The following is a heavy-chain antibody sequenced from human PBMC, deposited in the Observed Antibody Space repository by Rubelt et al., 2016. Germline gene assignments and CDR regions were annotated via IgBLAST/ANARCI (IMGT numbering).Heavy chain of an antibody. J-gene: IGHJ3*01. V-gene: IGHV3-74*01. CDR1: GFTFSSYW. CDR3: AKTGGYNALDV. Sequence: EVQLVESGGGLVQPGGSLRLSCAASGFTFSSYWMHWVRQAPGKGLVWVSRISSDGTSTNYADFVKGRFTISRDNAKNTLYLQMNSLGAEDTAVDYCAKTGGYNALDVWGQGTMVTVSS. CDR2: ISSDGTST. D-gene: IGHD1-14*01.